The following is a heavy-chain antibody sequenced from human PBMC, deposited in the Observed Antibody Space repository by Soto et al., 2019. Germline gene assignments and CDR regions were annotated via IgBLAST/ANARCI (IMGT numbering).Heavy chain of an antibody. V-gene: IGHV4-34*01. CDR3: ARGGRITIFGVVIRSFNWFDP. CDR2: INHSGST. Sequence: SETLSLNCAVYGGSFSGYYWSWIRQPPGKGLEWIGEINHSGSTNYNPSLKSRVTISVDTSKNQFSLKLSSVTAADTAVYYCARGGRITIFGVVIRSFNWFDPWGQGTLVTVSS. J-gene: IGHJ5*02. CDR1: GGSFSGYY. D-gene: IGHD3-3*01.